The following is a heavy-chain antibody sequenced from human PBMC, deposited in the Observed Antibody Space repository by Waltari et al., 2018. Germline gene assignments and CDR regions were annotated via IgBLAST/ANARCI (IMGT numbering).Heavy chain of an antibody. CDR3: AKGQTGDHPLFDY. CDR1: GFTFSSYA. V-gene: IGHV3-23*01. CDR2: ISGSGGRT. Sequence: EVQLLESGGGLVQPGGSLRLSCAASGFTFSSYAMSWVRQAPGKGLEWVSAISGSGGRTYYADSLKGRFTISRDNSKNTLYLQMNSLRAEDTAVYYCAKGQTGDHPLFDYWGQGTLVTVSS. D-gene: IGHD7-27*01. J-gene: IGHJ4*02.